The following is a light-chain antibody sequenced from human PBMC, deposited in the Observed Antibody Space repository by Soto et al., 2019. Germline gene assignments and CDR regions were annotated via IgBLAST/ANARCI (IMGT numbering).Light chain of an antibody. CDR2: SNN. V-gene: IGLV1-44*01. CDR1: SSNIGSDT. CDR3: AAWDDSLNGSYV. Sequence: QSALTQPPSASGAPGQRVTISCSGSSSNIGSDTVNWYQQLPGTAPKLLIYSNNQRPSGVPDRFSGSKSGTSASLAISGLQSEDEADYYCAAWDDSLNGSYVFGTGNKVTVL. J-gene: IGLJ1*01.